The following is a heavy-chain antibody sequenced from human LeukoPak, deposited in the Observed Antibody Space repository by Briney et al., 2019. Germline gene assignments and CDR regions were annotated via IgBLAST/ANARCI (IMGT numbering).Heavy chain of an antibody. V-gene: IGHV1-69*05. CDR2: IIPIFGTA. CDR3: ARDGSGSPSWFDP. D-gene: IGHD1-26*01. Sequence: SVKVSCKASGGTFSSYAISWVRQAPGQGLEWMGGIIPIFGTANYAQKFQGRVTITTDESTSTAYMELSSLRSEDTAVYYCARDGSGSPSWFDPWGQGTLVTVSS. CDR1: GGTFSSYA. J-gene: IGHJ5*02.